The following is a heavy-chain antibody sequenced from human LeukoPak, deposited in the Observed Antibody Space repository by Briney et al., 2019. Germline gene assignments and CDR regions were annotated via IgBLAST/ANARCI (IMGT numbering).Heavy chain of an antibody. J-gene: IGHJ4*02. Sequence: ASVKVSCKVSGDTLTELSMHWVRQAPGKGLEWMGGFDPEDGETIYAQKFQGRVTMTEDTSTDTAYMELSSLRSEDTAVYYCATGHSSGYFFDYWGQGTLVTVS. CDR1: GDTLTELS. V-gene: IGHV1-24*01. CDR2: FDPEDGET. CDR3: ATGHSSGYFFDY. D-gene: IGHD3-22*01.